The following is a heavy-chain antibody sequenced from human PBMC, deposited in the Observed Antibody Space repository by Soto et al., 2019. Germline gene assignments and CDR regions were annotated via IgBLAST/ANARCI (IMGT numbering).Heavy chain of an antibody. CDR3: AKDLYSGRYSSGWYNPSIFDY. D-gene: IGHD6-19*01. Sequence: GGSLRLSCAASGFTFSSYAMSWVRQAPGKGLEWVSAISGSGGSTYYADSVKGRFTISRDNSKNTLYPQMNSLRAEDTAVYYCAKDLYSGRYSSGWYNPSIFDYWGQGTLVTVSS. CDR1: GFTFSSYA. CDR2: ISGSGGST. V-gene: IGHV3-23*01. J-gene: IGHJ4*02.